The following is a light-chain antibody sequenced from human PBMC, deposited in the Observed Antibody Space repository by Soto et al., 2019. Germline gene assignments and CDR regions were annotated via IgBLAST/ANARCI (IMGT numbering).Light chain of an antibody. CDR1: SSDVGRYDY. Sequence: QSALTQPASVSGSPGQSITISCTGTSSDVGRYDYVSWYQQRPGKVPEVMIYDVSDRPSGVSNRFSGSKSGNTASLTISGLQAEDEADYYCSSYTSISTLVFGTGTKLTVL. CDR3: SSYTSISTLV. V-gene: IGLV2-14*01. CDR2: DVS. J-gene: IGLJ1*01.